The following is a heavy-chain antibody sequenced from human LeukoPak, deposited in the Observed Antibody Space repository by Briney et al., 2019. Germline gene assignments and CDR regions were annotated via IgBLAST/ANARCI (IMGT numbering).Heavy chain of an antibody. CDR3: ARVYSGSYWGYAPFDY. Sequence: ASVKVSCKASGYTFTSYGISWVRQAPGQGLEWMGWISAYNGNTNYAQELQGSVTMTTDTSTSTAYMELRSLRSDDTAVYYCARVYSGSYWGYAPFDYWGQGTLVTVSS. D-gene: IGHD3-10*02. V-gene: IGHV1-18*01. CDR1: GYTFTSYG. CDR2: ISAYNGNT. J-gene: IGHJ4*02.